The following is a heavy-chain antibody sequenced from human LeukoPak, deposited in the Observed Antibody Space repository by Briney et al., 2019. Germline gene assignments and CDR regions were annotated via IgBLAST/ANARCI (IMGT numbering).Heavy chain of an antibody. CDR1: GGSFSSGGYS. D-gene: IGHD3-9*01. CDR2: IYYTGNT. CDR3: ARHSYYDILTGYYPLGAFDI. J-gene: IGHJ3*02. V-gene: IGHV4-30-4*07. Sequence: SETLSLTCAVSGGSFSSGGYSWGWIRQPPGKGLEWIGYIYYTGNTYYNPSLQSRVSISLDTSKNQFSLKLSSVTAADTAVYYCARHSYYDILTGYYPLGAFDIWGQGTMVTVSS.